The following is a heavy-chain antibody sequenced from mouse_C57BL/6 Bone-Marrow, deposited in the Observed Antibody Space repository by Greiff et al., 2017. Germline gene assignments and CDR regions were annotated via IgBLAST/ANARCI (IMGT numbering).Heavy chain of an antibody. CDR3: ARPYYSNYWYFDV. CDR1: GYTFTSYW. J-gene: IGHJ1*03. Sequence: QVQLQQPGAELVKPGASVKLSCTASGYTFTSYWMHWVKQRPGQGLEWIGMIHPNSGSTNYNEKFKSKATLTVDKSSSTAYMQLSSLTSEDSAVYYCARPYYSNYWYFDVWGTGTTVTVSS. V-gene: IGHV1-64*01. CDR2: IHPNSGST. D-gene: IGHD2-5*01.